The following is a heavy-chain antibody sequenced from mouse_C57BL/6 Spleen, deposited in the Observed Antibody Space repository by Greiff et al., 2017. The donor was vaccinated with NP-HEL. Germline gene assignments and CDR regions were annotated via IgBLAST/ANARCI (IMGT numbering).Heavy chain of an antibody. CDR2: IDPSDSYT. J-gene: IGHJ2*01. Sequence: QVQLQQSGAELVMPGASVKLSCKASGYTFTSYWMHWVKQRPGQGLEWIGEIDPSDSYTNYNQKFKGKSTLTVDKSSSTAYMQLSSLTSEDSAVYYCARFTYYFDYWGQGTTLTVSS. CDR1: GYTFTSYW. V-gene: IGHV1-69*01. CDR3: ARFTYYFDY.